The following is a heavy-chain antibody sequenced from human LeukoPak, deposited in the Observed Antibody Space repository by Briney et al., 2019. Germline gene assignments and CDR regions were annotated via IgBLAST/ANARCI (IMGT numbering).Heavy chain of an antibody. CDR3: ARGLAVARYFDY. D-gene: IGHD6-19*01. CDR1: GFTFSSYS. J-gene: IGHJ4*02. V-gene: IGHV3-21*01. Sequence: GGSLRLSCAASGFTFSSYSMNWVRQAPGKGLEWVSSISSSSSYIYYADSVKGRFTISRDNAKNSLYLQMNSLRAEDTAVYYCARGLAVARYFDYWGQGTLVTVSS. CDR2: ISSSSSYI.